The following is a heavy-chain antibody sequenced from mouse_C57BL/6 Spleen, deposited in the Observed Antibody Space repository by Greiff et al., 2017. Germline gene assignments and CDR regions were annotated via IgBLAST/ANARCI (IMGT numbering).Heavy chain of an antibody. D-gene: IGHD1-1*01. CDR2: IYPGDGDT. Sequence: VHLVESGPELVKPGASVKISCKASGYAFSSSWMNWVKQRPGKGLEWIGRIYPGDGDTNYNGKFKGKATLTADKSSSTAYMQLSSLTSEDSAVYFCARSSPHYYGSTRGYFDVWGTGTTVTVSS. J-gene: IGHJ1*03. CDR3: ARSSPHYYGSTRGYFDV. CDR1: GYAFSSSW. V-gene: IGHV1-82*01.